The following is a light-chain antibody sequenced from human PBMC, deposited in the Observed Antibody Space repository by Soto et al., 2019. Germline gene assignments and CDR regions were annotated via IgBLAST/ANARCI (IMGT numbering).Light chain of an antibody. CDR1: SSDVGSYNL. CDR3: CSYAGSSTPRV. V-gene: IGLV2-23*01. J-gene: IGLJ3*02. Sequence: QSALTQPASVSGSPGQSITISCTGTSSDVGSYNLVSWYQQHPGKAPKLMIYEGSKRPSGVSNRFSGSKSGNTASLTISGLQAEDEADYYCCSYAGSSTPRVFGGGIKLTVL. CDR2: EGS.